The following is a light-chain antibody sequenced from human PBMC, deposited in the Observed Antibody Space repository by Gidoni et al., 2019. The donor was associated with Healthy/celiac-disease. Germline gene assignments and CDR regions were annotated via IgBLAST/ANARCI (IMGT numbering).Light chain of an antibody. Sequence: EIVLTQSPGTLSLSPGERATLYCRASQSVSSSYLAWYQQKPGQAPRLLIYGASSRATGIPDRFSGSGSGTDFTLTISRLEPEDFAVYYCQQYGSYTFGQGTKLEFK. V-gene: IGKV3-20*01. J-gene: IGKJ2*01. CDR1: QSVSSSY. CDR2: GAS. CDR3: QQYGSYT.